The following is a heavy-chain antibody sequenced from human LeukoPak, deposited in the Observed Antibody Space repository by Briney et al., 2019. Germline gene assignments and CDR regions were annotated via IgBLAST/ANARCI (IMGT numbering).Heavy chain of an antibody. J-gene: IGHJ5*02. CDR2: IYYSGSS. CDR3: ARGGAYDFWSGYYGYNWFDP. D-gene: IGHD3-3*01. CDR1: GGSISSSSYY. Sequence: SETLSLTCTVSGGSISSSSYYWGWLRQPPGKGLEWVGSIYYSGSSYYNPSLKSRVTISVDTSKNQCSLKLSSVTAADTAVYYCARGGAYDFWSGYYGYNWFDPWGQGTLVTVSS. V-gene: IGHV4-39*07.